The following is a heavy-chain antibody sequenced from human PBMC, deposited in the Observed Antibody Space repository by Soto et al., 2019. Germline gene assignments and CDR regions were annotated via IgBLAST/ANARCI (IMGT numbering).Heavy chain of an antibody. J-gene: IGHJ4*02. CDR1: GFAFSAHG. D-gene: IGHD1-26*01. Sequence: PGGSLSPSSPTSGFAFSAHGMPWLRQAPGKGLEWVAVTTSDGARINYADSVKGRFTISRDNSRTTLYLQMNSLRIDDTAVYYCARKNPGREWELPDYWGQGTLVTVSS. CDR2: TTSDGARI. V-gene: IGHV3-30*03. CDR3: ARKNPGREWELPDY.